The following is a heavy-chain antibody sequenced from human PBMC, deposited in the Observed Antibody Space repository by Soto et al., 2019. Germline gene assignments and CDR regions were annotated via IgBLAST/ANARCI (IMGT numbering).Heavy chain of an antibody. J-gene: IGHJ6*02. CDR2: ISGYNAKT. Sequence: ASVKVSCKASGYVFTTYGVSWVRQAPGQGLEWMGWISGYNAKTNYAQKLQGRVTMTTDTSTSTAYMELRSLRSDDTAVYYCARDAGAIVTISAALDVWGQGTTVTVSS. CDR3: ARDAGAIVTISAALDV. D-gene: IGHD2-2*01. V-gene: IGHV1-18*01. CDR1: GYVFTTYG.